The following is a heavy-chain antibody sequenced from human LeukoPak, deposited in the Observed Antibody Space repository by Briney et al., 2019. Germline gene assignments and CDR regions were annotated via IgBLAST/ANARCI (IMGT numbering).Heavy chain of an antibody. D-gene: IGHD5-24*01. Sequence: SETLSLTCTVSGGSISSYYWSWIRQPPGKGLELIGYIYYSGSTNYNPSLKSRVTISVGTSKNQFSLELTSVTAADTAVYYCARDRDGNNWFDPWGQGTLVTVSS. CDR1: GGSISSYY. CDR2: IYYSGST. V-gene: IGHV4-59*01. CDR3: ARDRDGNNWFDP. J-gene: IGHJ5*02.